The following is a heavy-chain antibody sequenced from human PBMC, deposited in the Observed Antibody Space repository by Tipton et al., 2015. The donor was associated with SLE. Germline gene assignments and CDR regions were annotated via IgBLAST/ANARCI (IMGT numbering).Heavy chain of an antibody. CDR3: ARDISGYSSSWFYYYSAMDV. V-gene: IGHV4-34*01. D-gene: IGHD6-13*01. CDR1: GGSFSGYS. CDR2: INHSGST. J-gene: IGHJ6*02. Sequence: TLSLTYAVYGGSFSGYSWSWIRQPPGKGLEWIGEINHSGSTNYNPSLKSRVTISLDTSKNQFSLKLTSVTTADTAVYHCARDISGYSSSWFYYYSAMDVWGQGTTVTVSS.